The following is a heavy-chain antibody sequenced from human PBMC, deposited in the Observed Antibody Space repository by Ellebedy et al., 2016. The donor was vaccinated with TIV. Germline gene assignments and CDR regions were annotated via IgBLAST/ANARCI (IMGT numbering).Heavy chain of an antibody. CDR3: AKDALITTIIGRGGWFDP. D-gene: IGHD3-22*01. V-gene: IGHV4-38-2*02. CDR2: IYHSGNT. J-gene: IGHJ5*02. Sequence: MPSETLSLTCTVSGYSISRGYYWGWIRQPPGKGLEWIGNIYHSGNTYYNPSLKNRVTMSVDTSKNQFSLKLSSVTAADTAVYYFAKDALITTIIGRGGWFDPWGQGTLVTVSS. CDR1: GYSISRGYY.